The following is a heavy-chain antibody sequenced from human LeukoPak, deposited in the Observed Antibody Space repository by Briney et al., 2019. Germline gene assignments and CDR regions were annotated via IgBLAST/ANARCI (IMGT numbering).Heavy chain of an antibody. CDR1: GNSIDSGNYY. J-gene: IGHJ6*03. V-gene: IGHV4-39*01. CDR2: IHFGGNT. CDR3: ARHVPVIPTTKRYFYMDV. D-gene: IGHD4-23*01. Sequence: PSETLSLTCTVSGNSIDSGNYYWGWSRQPPGQGLEWIGNIHFGGNTYYNPSLKSRLGLSLDTSTNRFSLTMTSATAADSAVNYCARHVPVIPTTKRYFYMDVWGKGTTVTVSS.